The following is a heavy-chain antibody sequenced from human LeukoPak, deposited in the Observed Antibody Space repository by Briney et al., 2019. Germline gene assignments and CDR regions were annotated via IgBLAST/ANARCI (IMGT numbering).Heavy chain of an antibody. CDR3: ARDGPALDP. CDR2: IYHSGTT. Sequence: SETLSLTCAVSGYSISSGYYWGWIRPPPGKGLEWIGSIYHSGTTYYNPSLKSRVTISVDTSKNQFSLKLSSVTAADTAVYYCARDGPALDPWGQGTLVTVSS. V-gene: IGHV4-38-2*02. CDR1: GYSISSGYY. J-gene: IGHJ5*02.